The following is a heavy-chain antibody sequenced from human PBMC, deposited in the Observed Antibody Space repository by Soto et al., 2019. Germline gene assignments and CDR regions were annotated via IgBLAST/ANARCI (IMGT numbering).Heavy chain of an antibody. Sequence: SVKVSCKASGDTFSNYAINWVRQAPGQGLEWMGRVFPIVGIANYAQKFQGRVTITADKSSTTAYMELSSLRSVDTAVYYCARDAGTVGTPFDYWGQ. D-gene: IGHD1-26*01. CDR3: ARDAGTVGTPFDY. CDR1: GDTFSNYA. V-gene: IGHV1-69*04. CDR2: VFPIVGIA. J-gene: IGHJ4*02.